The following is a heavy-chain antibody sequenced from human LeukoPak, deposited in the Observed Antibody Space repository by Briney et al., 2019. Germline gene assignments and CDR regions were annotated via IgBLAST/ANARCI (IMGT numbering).Heavy chain of an antibody. J-gene: IGHJ4*02. Sequence: SETLSLTCTVSGVSISSYYWSWIRQSPGKGLEWIGYIYYSGNTNKNPSLKSRLIISIDTSNNQYSLKLSSVTAADTAVYYCARVGDGNFDIWGQGTLVTVSS. CDR1: GVSISSYY. CDR3: ARVGDGNFDI. CDR2: IYYSGNT. V-gene: IGHV4-59*01.